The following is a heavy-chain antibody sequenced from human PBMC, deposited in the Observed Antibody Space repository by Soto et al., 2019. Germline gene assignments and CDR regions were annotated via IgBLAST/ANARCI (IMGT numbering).Heavy chain of an antibody. CDR2: ISAYNGNT. CDR3: ATFITISAVIITWAIWFDH. V-gene: IGHV1-18*01. J-gene: IGHJ5*02. CDR1: GYTITSSG. Sequence: SVKPTCKARGYTITSSGIRWVRQAPGQGLEWMGWISAYNGNTNYAQKLQGRVTMTTDTSTSTAYMDLRSLRSDETAVYYCATFITISAVIITWAIWFDH. D-gene: IGHD3-3*01.